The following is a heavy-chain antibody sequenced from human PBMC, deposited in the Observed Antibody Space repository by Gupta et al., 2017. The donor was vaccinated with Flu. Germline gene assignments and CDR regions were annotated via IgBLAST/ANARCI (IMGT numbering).Heavy chain of an antibody. V-gene: IGHV3-33*01. Sequence: QVQLVESGGGVVQPGRSLRLSCAASGFTFSSYGMHWVRPAPGKGLEWVAGIWYDGSNKYYADSVKGRFTISRDNSKNTLYLQMNSLRAEDTAVYYCARVTSDYYDSSGYYLARGYWYFDLWGRGTLVTVSS. CDR3: ARVTSDYYDSSGYYLARGYWYFDL. J-gene: IGHJ2*01. CDR2: IWYDGSNK. D-gene: IGHD3-22*01. CDR1: GFTFSSYG.